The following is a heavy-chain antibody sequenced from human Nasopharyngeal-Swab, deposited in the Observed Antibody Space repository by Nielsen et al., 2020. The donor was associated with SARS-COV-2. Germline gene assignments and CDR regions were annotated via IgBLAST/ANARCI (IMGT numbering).Heavy chain of an antibody. CDR3: ARDVGATLDYFDY. CDR2: ISSSGSII. CDR1: GFSFSDYY. D-gene: IGHD1-26*01. J-gene: IGHJ4*02. Sequence: GGSLRLSCAASGFSFSDYYMSWIRQAPGKGPEWGSYISSSGSIIKYADSVKGRFTIARDNAKNSLWLQMNSLRAEDTAVYYCARDVGATLDYFDYWGQGTLVTVSS. V-gene: IGHV3-11*01.